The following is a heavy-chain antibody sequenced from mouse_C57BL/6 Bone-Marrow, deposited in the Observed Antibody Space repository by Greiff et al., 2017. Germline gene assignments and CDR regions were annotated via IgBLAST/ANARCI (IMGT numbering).Heavy chain of an antibody. CDR2: IDPETGCT. CDR3: TNGGY. Sequence: QVHVKQPGAELVRPGASVTLSCKASGYTFTDYEMHWVKQTPVHGLEWIGAIDPETGCTAYNQKFKGKAILAADKSSSTAYMGLRGLTSEESADYYCTNGGYWGQGTTLTVSS. CDR1: GYTFTDYE. J-gene: IGHJ2*01. D-gene: IGHD1-1*02. V-gene: IGHV1-15*01.